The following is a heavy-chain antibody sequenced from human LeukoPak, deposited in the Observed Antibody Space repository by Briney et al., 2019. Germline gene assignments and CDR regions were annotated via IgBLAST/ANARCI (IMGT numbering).Heavy chain of an antibody. Sequence: PGGSLRLSRAASGFSFTNAWMSWVRQAPGKGLEWVGRIKSKADGETTDYAAPVKGRFTMSRDDSKATLYLQMNSLKAEDTAVYYCTTDLGITMIRGVIVSWGQGTLVTVSS. J-gene: IGHJ4*02. D-gene: IGHD3-10*01. CDR3: TTDLGITMIRGVIVS. CDR2: IKSKADGETT. CDR1: GFSFTNAW. V-gene: IGHV3-15*01.